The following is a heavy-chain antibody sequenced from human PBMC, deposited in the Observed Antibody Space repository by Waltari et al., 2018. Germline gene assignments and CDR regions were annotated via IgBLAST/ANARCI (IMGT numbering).Heavy chain of an antibody. D-gene: IGHD4-17*01. CDR3: ARSPGMTTVSY. J-gene: IGHJ4*02. CDR1: GFTFPNYW. CDR2: VNGDGTHT. V-gene: IGHV3-74*01. Sequence: EVQLLESGGGLVQPGGSLRLSCAASGFTFPNYWMPWVRQPPGKGLVWVSRVNGDGTHTVYADSVKGRFTISRDNAKNTLYLQMNSLRAEDTAVYYCARSPGMTTVSYWGQGTLVTVSS.